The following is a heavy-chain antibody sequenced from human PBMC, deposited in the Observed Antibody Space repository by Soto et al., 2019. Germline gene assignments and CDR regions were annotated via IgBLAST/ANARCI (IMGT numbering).Heavy chain of an antibody. J-gene: IGHJ6*02. CDR3: AQRLARGRTMDV. D-gene: IGHD3-10*01. V-gene: IGHV2-5*02. CDR1: GFSLSTSGVS. Sequence: QITLKESGPTLVKPTETLTLTCTFSGFSLSTSGVSVGWIRQPPGKALEWLALIYWDDKKRYSPSLESGLTITKDTSKNKVVLTMTNMDPVDTATYYCAQRLARGRTMDVWGQGTTVIVS. CDR2: IYWDDKK.